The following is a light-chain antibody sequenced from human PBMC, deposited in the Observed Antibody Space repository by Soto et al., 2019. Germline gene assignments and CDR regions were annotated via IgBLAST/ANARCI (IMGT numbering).Light chain of an antibody. Sequence: HSALTQLPSASGSPGQSVTISCTGTSSDVGGYNYVSWYQQHPGKAPKLMIYEVSKRPSGVPDRFSGSKSGNTASLTVSWLQAEDEADYYCSSYAGSNGVFGTGTKVTVL. CDR3: SSYAGSNGV. CDR2: EVS. CDR1: SSDVGGYNY. V-gene: IGLV2-8*01. J-gene: IGLJ1*01.